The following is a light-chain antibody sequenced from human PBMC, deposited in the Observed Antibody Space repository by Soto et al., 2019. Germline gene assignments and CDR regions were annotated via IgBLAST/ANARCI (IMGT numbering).Light chain of an antibody. V-gene: IGKV1-5*03. CDR1: QSISSW. CDR2: KAS. CDR3: QHYNTYPCT. Sequence: DIAMTQSPSILSASVGDRVTITCRASQSISSWLARYQQKPGKAPNLLIHKASHLESGVPSRFSGSGSGTEFTLTISSLQPGDFATYYCQHYNTYPCTFGQGTKVAIK. J-gene: IGKJ1*01.